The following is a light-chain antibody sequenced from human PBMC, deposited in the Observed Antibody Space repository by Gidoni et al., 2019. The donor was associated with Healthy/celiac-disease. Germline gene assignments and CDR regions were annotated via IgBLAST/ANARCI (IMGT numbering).Light chain of an antibody. CDR2: QDS. V-gene: IGLV3-1*01. Sequence: SYELTQPPSVSVPPGQTASITCSGDKVGDKYACWYQQKPGQSPVLVIYQDSKRPSGSPERFSGSNSGNTATLTISGTQAMDEADYYCQAWDSSTDVVFGGGTKLTVL. J-gene: IGLJ2*01. CDR1: KVGDKY. CDR3: QAWDSSTDVV.